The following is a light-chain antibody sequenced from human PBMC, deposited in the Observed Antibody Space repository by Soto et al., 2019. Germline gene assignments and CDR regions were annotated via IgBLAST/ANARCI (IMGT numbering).Light chain of an antibody. J-gene: IGKJ2*01. CDR1: QSISSE. CDR3: QRGHNWPLT. Sequence: EIVMTQSPATRSVSPGERATLSCRASQSISSELAWYQQKPGQPPRLLIYSPSTRATGVPARFTGSGSGSEFSLTISGLQSGDFAVYYCQRGHNWPLTFGQGTRLEI. V-gene: IGKV3-15*01. CDR2: SPS.